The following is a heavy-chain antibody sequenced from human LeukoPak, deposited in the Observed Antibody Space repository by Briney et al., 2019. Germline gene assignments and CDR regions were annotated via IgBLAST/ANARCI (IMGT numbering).Heavy chain of an antibody. V-gene: IGHV4-39*01. D-gene: IGHD5-12*01. CDR2: IYYSGTT. CDR3: ARSPLGGGWLRVTLDY. Sequence: PSETLSLTCTVSGGSISGSSYYWGRIRQPPGKGLEWIGCIYYSGTTYYNPSLKSRVTISVDTPKNQFSLKLSSVTAADTAVYYCARSPLGGGWLRVTLDYWGHGDPFTVSS. J-gene: IGHJ4*01. CDR1: GGSISGSSYY.